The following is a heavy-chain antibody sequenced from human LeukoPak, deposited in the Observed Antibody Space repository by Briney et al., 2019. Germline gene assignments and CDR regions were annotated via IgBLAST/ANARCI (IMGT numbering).Heavy chain of an antibody. D-gene: IGHD1-26*01. CDR3: ARPEAYSGSYRFDY. V-gene: IGHV3-30*04. CDR2: ISYDGSNK. Sequence: PGGSLRLSCAASGFTFSSYAMHWVRQAPGKGLEWVAVISYDGSNKYYADSVKGRFTISRDNSKNTLYLQMNSLRAEDTAVYYCARPEAYSGSYRFDYWGQGTLVTVSS. J-gene: IGHJ4*02. CDR1: GFTFSSYA.